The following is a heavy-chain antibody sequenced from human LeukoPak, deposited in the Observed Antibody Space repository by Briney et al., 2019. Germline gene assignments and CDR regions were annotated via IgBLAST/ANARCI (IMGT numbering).Heavy chain of an antibody. V-gene: IGHV4-39*01. Sequence: SETLSLTCTVSGGSISSSTYYWGWIRQPPGKGLEWIGSIYYSGSTYYNPSLKSRGTISVDTSKNQFSLKVSSVTAADTAVYYCARQAPRYSGYDRLLHFDPWGQGTRVTVSS. CDR2: IYYSGST. CDR1: GGSISSSTYY. J-gene: IGHJ5*02. CDR3: ARQAPRYSGYDRLLHFDP. D-gene: IGHD5-12*01.